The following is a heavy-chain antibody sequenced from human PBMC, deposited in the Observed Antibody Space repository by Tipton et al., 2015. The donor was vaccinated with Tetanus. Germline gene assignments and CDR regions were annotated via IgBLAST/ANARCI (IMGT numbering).Heavy chain of an antibody. J-gene: IGHJ4*02. CDR1: GASIRGGTFY. CDR3: ARHQSGYFTPFDY. D-gene: IGHD3-3*01. Sequence: LRLSCTVSGASIRGGTFYWGWIRQPPGKRLEWIGSIYESGDTYYIPSLKSRVTISVDTSTNQFFLTLNSMAAADAGVYYCARHQSGYFTPFDYWGQGKLVTVSS. V-gene: IGHV4-39*01. CDR2: IYESGDT.